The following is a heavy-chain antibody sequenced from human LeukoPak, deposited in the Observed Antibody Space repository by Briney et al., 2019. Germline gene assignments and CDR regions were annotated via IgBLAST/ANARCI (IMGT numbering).Heavy chain of an antibody. CDR2: IYPGDSDT. D-gene: IGHD5-12*01. CDR1: GYRFTSYW. Sequence: GESLKISCKGSGYRFTSYWIGWVRQMPGKGLEWMGNIYPGDSDTRYSPSFQGQVTISADNSISTAYLQWSSLKASDTAMYYCARHANGYDNSYFDYWGQGTLVTVSS. V-gene: IGHV5-51*01. J-gene: IGHJ4*02. CDR3: ARHANGYDNSYFDY.